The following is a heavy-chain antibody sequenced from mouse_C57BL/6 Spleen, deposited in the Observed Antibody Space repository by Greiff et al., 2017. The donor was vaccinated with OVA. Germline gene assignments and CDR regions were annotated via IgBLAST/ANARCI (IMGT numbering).Heavy chain of an antibody. CDR3: ARANYDYDWYFDV. CDR2: INYDGSST. J-gene: IGHJ1*03. CDR1: GFTFSDYY. Sequence: EVMLVESEGGLVQPGSSMKLSCTASGFTFSDYYMAWVRQVPEKGLEWVANINYDGSSTYYLDSLKSRFIISRDNAKNILYLQMSSLKSEDTATYYGARANYDYDWYFDVWGTGTTVTVSS. D-gene: IGHD2-4*01. V-gene: IGHV5-16*01.